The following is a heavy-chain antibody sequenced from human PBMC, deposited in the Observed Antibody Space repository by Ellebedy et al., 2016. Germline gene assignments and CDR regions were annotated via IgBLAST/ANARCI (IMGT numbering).Heavy chain of an antibody. D-gene: IGHD5-12*01. CDR1: GGSISSSSYY. Sequence: SETLSLTCTVSGGSISSSSYYWGWIRQPPGKGLEWIGYIYYSGSTNYNPSLKSRVTISVDTSKNQFSLKLSSVTAADTAVYYCARHGSVVATIIDYWGQGTLVTVSS. CDR3: ARHGSVVATIIDY. V-gene: IGHV4-61*05. J-gene: IGHJ4*02. CDR2: IYYSGST.